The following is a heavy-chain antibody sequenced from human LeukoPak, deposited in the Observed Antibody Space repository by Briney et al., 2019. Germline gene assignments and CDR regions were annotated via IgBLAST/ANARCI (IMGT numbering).Heavy chain of an antibody. CDR3: AKDPSYYDSSGYSTQYFDY. D-gene: IGHD3-22*01. Sequence: GGSLRLSCAASGFTFSSYAMRWVRQAPGKGLEWVSAISGSGGSTYYADSVKGRFTISRDNSKNTLYLQMNSLRAEDTAVYYCAKDPSYYDSSGYSTQYFDYWGQGTLVTVSS. CDR1: GFTFSSYA. V-gene: IGHV3-23*01. CDR2: ISGSGGST. J-gene: IGHJ4*02.